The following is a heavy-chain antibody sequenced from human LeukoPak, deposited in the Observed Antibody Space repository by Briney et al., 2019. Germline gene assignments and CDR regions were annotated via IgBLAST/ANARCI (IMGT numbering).Heavy chain of an antibody. J-gene: IGHJ4*02. CDR3: ARDAYDFWSGYYTVPYYFDY. CDR1: GFIFSNYW. Sequence: GGSLRLSCATSGFIFSNYWMTWVRQAPGKGLEWVANVRPDGNDKNFVDSVKGRFTISRDSAKKSVYLQMNSLRVDDTAVYYCARDAYDFWSGYYTVPYYFDYWGQGTLVTVSS. D-gene: IGHD3-3*01. V-gene: IGHV3-7*01. CDR2: VRPDGNDK.